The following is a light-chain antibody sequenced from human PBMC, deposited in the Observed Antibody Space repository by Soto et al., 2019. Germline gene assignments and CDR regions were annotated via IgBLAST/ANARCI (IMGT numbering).Light chain of an antibody. CDR3: QQCGGTTFI. J-gene: IGKJ5*01. CDR1: QDINNY. V-gene: IGKV1-33*01. CDR2: DAS. Sequence: DIKMTQSPSSLSASVGDRVTITCQASQDINNYLNWYQQKPGQAPKLLIYDASGLEVGVPSRFSGSGSGTHFTLTISGLQPEDIATYYCQQCGGTTFIFGQGTRLEIK.